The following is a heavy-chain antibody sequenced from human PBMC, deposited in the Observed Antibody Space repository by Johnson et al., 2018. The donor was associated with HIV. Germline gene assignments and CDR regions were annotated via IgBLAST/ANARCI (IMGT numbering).Heavy chain of an antibody. D-gene: IGHD3-3*01. V-gene: IGHV3-66*01. CDR1: GFTVSSNY. CDR2: IYSGGTT. Sequence: VQLVESGGGLVQPGGSLRLSCAASGFTVSSNYMSWVRQAPGKGLEWASIIYSGGTTYYADSVKGRFTISRDNSKNTLYLQMNSLRVEDTAVYYCARGSYNFWSGEREAFDIWGQGTMVTVSS. CDR3: ARGSYNFWSGEREAFDI. J-gene: IGHJ3*02.